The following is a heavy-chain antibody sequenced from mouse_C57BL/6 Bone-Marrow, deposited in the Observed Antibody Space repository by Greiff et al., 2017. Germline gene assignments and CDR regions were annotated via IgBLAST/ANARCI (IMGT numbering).Heavy chain of an antibody. CDR2: IDPENGDT. CDR1: GFNIKDDY. Sequence: DVQLQESGAELVRPGASVKLSCTASGFNIKDDYMHWVKQRPEQGLEWIGWIDPENGDTEYASKFQGKATITADTSSNTAYLQLSSLTSEDTAVYYCTTGGYFDVWGTGTTVTVSS. CDR3: TTGGYFDV. J-gene: IGHJ1*03. V-gene: IGHV14-4*01.